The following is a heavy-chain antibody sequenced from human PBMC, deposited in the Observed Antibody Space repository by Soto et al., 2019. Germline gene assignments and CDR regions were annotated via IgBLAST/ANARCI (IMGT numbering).Heavy chain of an antibody. D-gene: IGHD3-9*01. Sequence: QVKLVQSGAAVKKPGASVTVSCKASGYIFSSYGFSWVRQAPGQGLEWLGWINGNNGQTEYAPHLHGRLTLTTDTSTNTAHMELGSLTSDDTADYYCAGGYYALLTDSPSRFDYWGQGTLVAVSS. CDR2: INGNNGQT. V-gene: IGHV1-18*01. J-gene: IGHJ4*02. CDR3: AGGYYALLTDSPSRFDY. CDR1: GYIFSSYG.